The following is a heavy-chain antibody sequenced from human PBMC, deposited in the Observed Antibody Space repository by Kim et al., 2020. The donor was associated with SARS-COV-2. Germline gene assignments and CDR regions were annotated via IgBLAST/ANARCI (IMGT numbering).Heavy chain of an antibody. V-gene: IGHV3-23*01. J-gene: IGHJ4*02. Sequence: SVNGRFTISRDTSKNTLYLQMNSLRAGDTAVYYCAKDGERSGSWYGNFDYWGQGALVTVSS. CDR3: AKDGERSGSWYGNFDY. D-gene: IGHD6-13*01.